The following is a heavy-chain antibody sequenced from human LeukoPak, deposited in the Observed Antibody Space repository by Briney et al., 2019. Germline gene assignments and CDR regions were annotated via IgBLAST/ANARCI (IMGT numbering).Heavy chain of an antibody. Sequence: ASVKVSCTASGYTFTSYDINWVRQASGQGLEWMGWMNPNSGNTASAQKFQGRVTMTTNTSISTAYMDLTGLRAEDTAMYFCARKGLLGSGKPWFDPWGQGTLVTVSS. CDR3: ARKGLLGSGKPWFDP. J-gene: IGHJ5*02. V-gene: IGHV1-8*01. CDR1: GYTFTSYD. D-gene: IGHD2-15*01. CDR2: MNPNSGNT.